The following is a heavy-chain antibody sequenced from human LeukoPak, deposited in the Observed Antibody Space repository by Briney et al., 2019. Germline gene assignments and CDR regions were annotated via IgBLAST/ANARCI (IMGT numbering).Heavy chain of an antibody. CDR1: GFTLSSYW. Sequence: GGSLRLSCAASGFTLSSYWMSWVRQAPGKGLEWVANIKQDGSEKYYVDSVKGRFTISRDNAKNSLYLQVNSLRAEDTAVYYCARASGYSSSWYGLTDTYYFDYWGQGTLVTVSS. D-gene: IGHD6-13*01. J-gene: IGHJ4*02. CDR2: IKQDGSEK. V-gene: IGHV3-7*03. CDR3: ARASGYSSSWYGLTDTYYFDY.